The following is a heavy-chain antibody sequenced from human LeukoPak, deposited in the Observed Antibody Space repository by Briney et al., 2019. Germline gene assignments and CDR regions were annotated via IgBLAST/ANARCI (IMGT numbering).Heavy chain of an antibody. Sequence: PGGSLRLSCAASGFTFDDYGMSWVRQAPGKGLEWVSGINWNGGSTGYADSVKGRFTISRDNAKNSLYLQMSSLRAEDTALYYCAKDRASGFGRDVFDIWGQGTMVTVSS. CDR1: GFTFDDYG. J-gene: IGHJ3*02. CDR2: INWNGGST. V-gene: IGHV3-20*04. D-gene: IGHD3-10*01. CDR3: AKDRASGFGRDVFDI.